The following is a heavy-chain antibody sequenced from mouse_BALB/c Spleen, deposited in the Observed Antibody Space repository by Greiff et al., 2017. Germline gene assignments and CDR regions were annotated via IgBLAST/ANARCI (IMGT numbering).Heavy chain of an antibody. D-gene: IGHD2-1*01. Sequence: VQLKESGPSLVKPSQTLSLTCSVTGDSITSGYWNWIRKFPGNKLEYMGYISYSGSTYYNPSLKSRISITRDTSKNQYYLQLNSVTTEDTATYYCARGDYGNPWFAYWGQGTLVTVSA. J-gene: IGHJ3*01. V-gene: IGHV3-8*02. CDR2: ISYSGST. CDR1: GDSITSGY. CDR3: ARGDYGNPWFAY.